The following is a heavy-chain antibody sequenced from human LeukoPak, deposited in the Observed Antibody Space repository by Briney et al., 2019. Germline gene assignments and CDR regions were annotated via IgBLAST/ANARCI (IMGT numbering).Heavy chain of an antibody. CDR3: AKDRGSSSRDDAFDI. D-gene: IGHD6-6*01. V-gene: IGHV3-30*02. CDR2: IRYDGSNK. CDR1: GFTFSSYG. J-gene: IGHJ3*02. Sequence: PGGSLRLSCAASGFTFSSYGMHWVRQAPGKGLEWVAFIRYDGSNKYYADSVKGRFTISRDNSKNTLYLQMNSLRAEDTAVYYCAKDRGSSSRDDAFDIWGQGTMVTVSS.